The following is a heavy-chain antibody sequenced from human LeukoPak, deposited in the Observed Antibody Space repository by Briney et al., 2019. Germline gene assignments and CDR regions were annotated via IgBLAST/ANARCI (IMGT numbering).Heavy chain of an antibody. D-gene: IGHD3-22*01. V-gene: IGHV1-18*01. Sequence: ASVKVSCKASGYTFTSYGINWVRQAPGQGLEWMGWISAYNGNTNYAQKLQGRVTMTTDTSTSTAYMELRSLRSDDTAVYYCARDHRIDSSGYYPYYFDYWGQGTLVTVSS. CDR3: ARDHRIDSSGYYPYYFDY. CDR2: ISAYNGNT. J-gene: IGHJ4*02. CDR1: GYTFTSYG.